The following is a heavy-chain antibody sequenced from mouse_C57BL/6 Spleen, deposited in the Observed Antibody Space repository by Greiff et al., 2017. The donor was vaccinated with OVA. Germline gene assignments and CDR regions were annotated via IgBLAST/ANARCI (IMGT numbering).Heavy chain of an antibody. D-gene: IGHD1-1*01. J-gene: IGHJ3*01. CDR1: GYSITSGYY. CDR2: ISYDGSN. CDR3: ARGTYYGSRLGAY. Sequence: EVKLVESGPGLVKPSQSLSLTCSVTGYSITSGYYWNWIRQFPGNKLEWMGYISYDGSNNYNPSLKNRISITRDTSKNQFFLKLNSVTTEDTATYYCARGTYYGSRLGAYWGQGTLVTVSA. V-gene: IGHV3-6*01.